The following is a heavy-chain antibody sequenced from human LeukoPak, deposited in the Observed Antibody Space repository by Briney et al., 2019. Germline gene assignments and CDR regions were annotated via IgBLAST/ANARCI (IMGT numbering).Heavy chain of an antibody. Sequence: PSETLSLTCTISGASISYYYWNWVRQAPGKGLEWIGFVSYGGSTIYSPSLKSRVVISVDTSRNQFSLRLTSVTAADTAVYYCARLPRGTYDLTWGQGTLVTVFS. CDR3: ARLPRGTYDLT. V-gene: IGHV4-59*01. CDR2: VSYGGST. D-gene: IGHD1-26*01. CDR1: GASISYYY. J-gene: IGHJ5*02.